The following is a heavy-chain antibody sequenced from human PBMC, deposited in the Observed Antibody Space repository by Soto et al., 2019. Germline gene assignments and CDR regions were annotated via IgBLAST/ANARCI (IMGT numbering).Heavy chain of an antibody. CDR1: GGSISSSY. CDR3: ARHREFYDSSGYYYFDY. CDR2: IYYSGST. D-gene: IGHD3-22*01. J-gene: IGHJ4*02. Sequence: SGTLSLTCTVSGGSISSSYWSWIWQPPGKGLEWIGYIYYSGSTNCNPSLKSRVTISVDTSKNQFSLKLSSVTAADTAVYYCARHREFYDSSGYYYFDYWGQGTLVTVS. V-gene: IGHV4-59*08.